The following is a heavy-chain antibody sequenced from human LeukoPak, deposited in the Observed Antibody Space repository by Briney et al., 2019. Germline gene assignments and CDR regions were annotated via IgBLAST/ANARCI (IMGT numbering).Heavy chain of an antibody. D-gene: IGHD5-18*01. V-gene: IGHV4-39*01. CDR3: VAMVLVHYFDY. Sequence: SETLSLTCTVFGGSISSSSYYWGWIRQPPGKGLEWIGSIYYSGSTYYNPSLKSRVTISVDTSKNQFSLKLSSVTAADTAVYYCVAMVLVHYFDYWGQGTLVTVSS. CDR1: GGSISSSSYY. J-gene: IGHJ4*02. CDR2: IYYSGST.